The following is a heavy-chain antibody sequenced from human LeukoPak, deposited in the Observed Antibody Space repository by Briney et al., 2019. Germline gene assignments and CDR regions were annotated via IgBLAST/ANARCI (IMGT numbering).Heavy chain of an antibody. CDR2: ISSSAGII. CDR3: ARAPPPTVTTVFFDY. D-gene: IGHD4-17*01. CDR1: GFSFSTHE. V-gene: IGHV3-48*03. J-gene: IGHJ4*02. Sequence: GGSLRLSCAASGFSFSTHEMNWVRLAPGKGLEWISFISSSAGIIYYADSVKGRFTISRDNAKNSLDLQMNSLRAEDTAVYYCARAPPPTVTTVFFDYWGQGTLVTVSS.